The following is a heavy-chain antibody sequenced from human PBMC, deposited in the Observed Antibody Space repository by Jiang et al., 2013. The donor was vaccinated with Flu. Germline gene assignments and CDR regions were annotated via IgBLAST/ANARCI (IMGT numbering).Heavy chain of an antibody. CDR1: GLTFGDYA. Sequence: VQLLESGGGLVQPGRSLRLSCTASGLTFGDYAMSWFRQAPGKGLEWVGFIRSKAYGGTTEYAASVKGRFTISRDDSKSIAYLQMNSLKTEDTAVYYCTRAPQMNTAMEGPNFDYWGQGTLVTVSS. CDR2: IRSKAYGGTT. V-gene: IGHV3-49*03. CDR3: TRAPQMNTAMEGPNFDY. D-gene: IGHD5-18*01. J-gene: IGHJ4*02.